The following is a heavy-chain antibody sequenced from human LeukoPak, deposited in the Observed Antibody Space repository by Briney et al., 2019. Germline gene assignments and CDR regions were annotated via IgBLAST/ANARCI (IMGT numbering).Heavy chain of an antibody. CDR3: ARGVVGATPYDY. Sequence: SQTLSLTCAISGDSVSSNSAAWNWFRQSPSRGLEWLGRTHYRSKWFYDYAVSVKSRITIIPDTSKNKFYLLLKSVTPEDTAVYFCARGVVGATPYDYWGQGTLVTVSS. D-gene: IGHD1-26*01. V-gene: IGHV6-1*01. J-gene: IGHJ4*02. CDR1: GDSVSSNSAA. CDR2: THYRSKWFY.